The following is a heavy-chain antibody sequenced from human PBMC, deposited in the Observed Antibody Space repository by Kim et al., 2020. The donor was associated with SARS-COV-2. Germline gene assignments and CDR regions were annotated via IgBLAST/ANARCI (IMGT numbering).Heavy chain of an antibody. CDR1: GGSFSGYY. J-gene: IGHJ4*02. CDR2: INHSGST. D-gene: IGHD2-15*01. V-gene: IGHV4-34*01. Sequence: SETLSLTCAVYGGSFSGYYWSWIRQPPGKGLEWIGEINHSGSTNYNPSLKSRVTISVDTSKNQFSLKLSSVTAADTAVYYCARSRGRGCGGSCYSGFDYWGQGTLVTVSS. CDR3: ARSRGRGCGGSCYSGFDY.